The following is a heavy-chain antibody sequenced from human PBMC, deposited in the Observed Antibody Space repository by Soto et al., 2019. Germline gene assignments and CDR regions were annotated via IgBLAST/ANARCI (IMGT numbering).Heavy chain of an antibody. CDR2: IYYSGST. J-gene: IGHJ4*02. V-gene: IGHV4-59*01. Sequence: QVQLQESGPGLVKPSETLSLTCTVSGGSFGSYYWSWIRQPPGKGLEWIGYIYYSGSTNYNPSLKSRVTISVDTSKNQFSLKLSSVTAADTAVYYCARDLSLDYWGQGTLVTVSS. CDR3: ARDLSLDY. CDR1: GGSFGSYY.